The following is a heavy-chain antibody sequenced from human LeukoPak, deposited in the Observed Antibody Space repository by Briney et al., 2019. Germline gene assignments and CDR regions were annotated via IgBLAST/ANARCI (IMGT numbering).Heavy chain of an antibody. D-gene: IGHD4-11*01. CDR1: GFTFSSYA. CDR3: ARGHSNYGDYFDY. CDR2: ISSSSIYI. J-gene: IGHJ4*02. V-gene: IGHV3-21*01. Sequence: GGSLRLSCAASGFTFSSYAMNWVRQAPGKGLEWVSSISSSSIYIYYADSVKGRFTISRDNAKSSLSLQMNSLRAEDTAVYYCARGHSNYGDYFDYWGQGTLVTVSS.